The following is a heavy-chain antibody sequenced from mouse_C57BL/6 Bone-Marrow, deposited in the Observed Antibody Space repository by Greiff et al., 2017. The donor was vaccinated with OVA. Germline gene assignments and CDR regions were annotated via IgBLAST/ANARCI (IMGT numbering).Heavy chain of an antibody. J-gene: IGHJ3*01. CDR1: GYTFTSYW. V-gene: IGHV1-59*01. Sequence: QVQLQQPGAELVRPGTSVKLSCTASGYTFTSYWMHWVKQRPGQGLEWIGVIDPSDSYTNYNQTFKGKATLTVDTTSSTPYMQLSSLNSEDSAVYYCARNWLPYCPWFAYWGQGTLVTVSA. CDR3: ARNWLPYCPWFAY. D-gene: IGHD4-1*01. CDR2: IDPSDSYT.